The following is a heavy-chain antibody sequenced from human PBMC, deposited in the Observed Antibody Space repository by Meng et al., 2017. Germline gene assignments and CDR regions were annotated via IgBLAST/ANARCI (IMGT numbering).Heavy chain of an antibody. Sequence: GESLKISCAASEFTFSRYWVTWVRQAPGKGPEWVANINEPGSQKNYVDSVKGRFTISRDNAKNSLYLQMNSLRAEDTAVYYCASFIVGATGRLWGAFDIWGQGTMVTVSS. CDR1: EFTFSRYW. CDR3: ASFIVGATGRLWGAFDI. V-gene: IGHV3-7*01. CDR2: INEPGSQK. J-gene: IGHJ3*02. D-gene: IGHD1-26*01.